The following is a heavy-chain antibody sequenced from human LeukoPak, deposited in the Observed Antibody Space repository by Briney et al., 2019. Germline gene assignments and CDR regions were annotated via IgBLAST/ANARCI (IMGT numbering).Heavy chain of an antibody. CDR1: GGSISSYY. V-gene: IGHV4-59*08. CDR3: AAYRNYYGPQTEYNWFDP. D-gene: IGHD3-10*01. CDR2: IYYSGST. J-gene: IGHJ5*02. Sequence: PSETLSLTCTVSGGSISSYYWSWIRQPPGKGLEWIGYIYYSGSTNYNPSLKSRVTISVDTSKNQFSLKLSSVTAADTAVYYCAAYRNYYGPQTEYNWFDPWGQGTLVTVSS.